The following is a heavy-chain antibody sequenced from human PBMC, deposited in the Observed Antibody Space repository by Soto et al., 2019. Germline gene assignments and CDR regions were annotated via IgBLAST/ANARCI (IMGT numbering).Heavy chain of an antibody. V-gene: IGHV1-69*13. D-gene: IGHD5-18*01. CDR2: IIPIFGTA. CDR1: GGTFSSYA. J-gene: IGHJ4*02. Sequence: SVKVSCKASGGTFSSYAISWVRQAPGQGLEWMGGIIPIFGTANYAQKFQGRVTITADESTSTAYMELSSLRSEDTAVYYCVSPRGYSYGNFDYWGQGTLVTVSS. CDR3: VSPRGYSYGNFDY.